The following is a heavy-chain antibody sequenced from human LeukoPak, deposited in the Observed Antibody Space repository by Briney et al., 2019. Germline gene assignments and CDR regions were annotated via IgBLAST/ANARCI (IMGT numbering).Heavy chain of an antibody. Sequence: ASVKVSCKASGYTFTDYYIHWVRQAPGQGLESMGWINPNSGGTDYAQKFQGRVTMTRDTSIGTAYMELSRLRSDDTAVYYCARGQFDYWGQGTLVTVSS. CDR2: INPNSGGT. CDR1: GYTFTDYY. J-gene: IGHJ4*02. CDR3: ARGQFDY. V-gene: IGHV1-2*02.